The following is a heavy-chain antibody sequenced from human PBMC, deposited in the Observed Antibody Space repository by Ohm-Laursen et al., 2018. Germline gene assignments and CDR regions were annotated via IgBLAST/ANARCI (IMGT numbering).Heavy chain of an antibody. D-gene: IGHD3-22*01. J-gene: IGHJ4*02. CDR2: ILPKEDKR. Sequence: SLRLSCAASGFNFRSHGMYWVRQAPGKGLEWVAHILPKEDKRRYADSVKGRFTISRDNSKNTLYLQMNSLRAEDTAVYYCARPYYYDSSGFFGYWGQGTLVTVSS. CDR3: ARPYYYDSSGFFGY. V-gene: IGHV3-30*03. CDR1: GFNFRSHG.